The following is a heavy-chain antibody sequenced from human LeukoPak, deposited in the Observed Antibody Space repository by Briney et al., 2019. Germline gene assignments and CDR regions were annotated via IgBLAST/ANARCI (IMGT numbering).Heavy chain of an antibody. D-gene: IGHD6-13*01. CDR2: IYYSGST. Sequence: PSETLSLTCTVSGGSISSSSYYWGWIRQPPGKGLEWIGSIYYSGSTYYNPSLKSRVTISVDTSKNQFSLKLSSVTAADTAVYYCASQTGIAAAGTRRFDPWGQGTLVTVSS. V-gene: IGHV4-39*01. CDR3: ASQTGIAAAGTRRFDP. J-gene: IGHJ5*02. CDR1: GGSISSSSYY.